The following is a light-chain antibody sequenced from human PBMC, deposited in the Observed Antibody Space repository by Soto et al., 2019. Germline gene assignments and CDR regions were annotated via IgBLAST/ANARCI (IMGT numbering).Light chain of an antibody. CDR3: QQYGDSQWT. CDR2: AAS. J-gene: IGKJ1*01. V-gene: IGKV3-20*01. Sequence: ESVLSQSPGTLSLSPGERATLSCRASQSVSSNYFAWFQQKPGQAPRLLIYAASSRATGIPDRFSGSGSGTDFSLTISRLEPEDFAVYYCQQYGDSQWTFGQGTKVE. CDR1: QSVSSNY.